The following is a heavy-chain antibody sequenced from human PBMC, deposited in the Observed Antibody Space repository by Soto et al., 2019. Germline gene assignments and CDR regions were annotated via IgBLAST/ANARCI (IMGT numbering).Heavy chain of an antibody. V-gene: IGHV4-30-4*01. J-gene: IGHJ4*02. CDR2: IYYSGST. CDR3: ARDQAATAFDY. CDR1: GGSISSGDYY. D-gene: IGHD6-25*01. Sequence: PSETLSLTCTVSGGSISSGDYYWSWIRQPPGKGLEWIGYIYYSGSTYYNPSLKSRVTISVDTSKNQFSLKLSSVTASDTAVYYCARDQAATAFDYWGQGTLVTVSS.